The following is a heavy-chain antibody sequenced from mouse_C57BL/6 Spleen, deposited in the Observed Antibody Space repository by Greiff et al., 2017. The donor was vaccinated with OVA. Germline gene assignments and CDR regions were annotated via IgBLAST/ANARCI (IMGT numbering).Heavy chain of an antibody. CDR2: INPNNGGT. V-gene: IGHV1-18*01. J-gene: IGHJ3*01. D-gene: IGHD3-3*01. Sequence: EVQLQQSGPELVKPGASVKISCKASGYTFTDYNMHWVKQRPGESLEWIGDINPNNGGTNYNQKFKGKATLTVDKSSSTAYMELSSLTSEDTAVYYCAGRKGDLAWFAYWGQGTLVTVSA. CDR3: AGRKGDLAWFAY. CDR1: GYTFTDYN.